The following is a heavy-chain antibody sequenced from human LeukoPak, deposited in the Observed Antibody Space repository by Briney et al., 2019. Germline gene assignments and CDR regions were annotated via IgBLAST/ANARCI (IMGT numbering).Heavy chain of an antibody. CDR3: TREGVYSPDPSSYHRLPFDI. CDR1: GDNFSSYV. D-gene: IGHD3-16*02. J-gene: IGHJ3*02. Sequence: ASVKVSCKASGDNFSSYVLTWVRRAPGQGLEWMGRIIPTLNVANFAQKFKGRVSITADKSTNTAHLELSSLRSEDTAVYYCTREGVYSPDPSSYHRLPFDIWGKGTVVIVSS. V-gene: IGHV1-69*04. CDR2: IIPTLNVA.